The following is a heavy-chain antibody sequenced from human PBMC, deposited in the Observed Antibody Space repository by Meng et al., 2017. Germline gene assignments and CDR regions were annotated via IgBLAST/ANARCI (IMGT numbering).Heavy chain of an antibody. V-gene: IGHV4-39*07. J-gene: IGHJ5*02. CDR2: IYYSGST. D-gene: IGHD6-13*01. CDR1: GGSISSSSYY. CDR3: ARDVYKQQLVEPHNWFDP. Sequence: GSLRLSCTVSGGSISSSSYYWGWIRQPPGKGLEWIGSIYYSGSTYYNPSLKSRVTISVDTSKNQFSLKLSSVTAADTAVYYCARDVYKQQLVEPHNWFDPWGQGTLVTVSS.